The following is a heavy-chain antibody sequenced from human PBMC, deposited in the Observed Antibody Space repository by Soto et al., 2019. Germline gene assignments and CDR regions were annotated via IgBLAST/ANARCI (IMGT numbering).Heavy chain of an antibody. Sequence: XGSLRLSCAAAGFTFGGSAMHWVRQASGKGLDWVGHIRSKTNSYATAYAESVKGRFTISRDDSMNTAYLQMNSLKTEDTAVYFCTRQTDAVQWLVVPTDYNFDYWGQGTLVTVSS. D-gene: IGHD6-19*01. CDR2: IRSKTNSYAT. CDR1: GFTFGGSA. J-gene: IGHJ4*02. CDR3: TRQTDAVQWLVVPTDYNFDY. V-gene: IGHV3-73*01.